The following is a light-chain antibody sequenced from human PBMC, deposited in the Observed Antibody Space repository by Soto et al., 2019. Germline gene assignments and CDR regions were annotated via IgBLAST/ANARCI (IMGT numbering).Light chain of an antibody. CDR2: KVS. V-gene: IGKV2-30*01. Sequence: DVVMTQSPLSLPVTLGQPASISCRSSQSLETSDGDTYLNWFHQRPGQSPRRLIYKVSKRDSGVPDRFSGSGSGTDFTLKITRVEAEDVGVYYCMQPLQSWTFGQGTKVDIK. CDR1: QSLETSDGDTY. J-gene: IGKJ1*01. CDR3: MQPLQSWT.